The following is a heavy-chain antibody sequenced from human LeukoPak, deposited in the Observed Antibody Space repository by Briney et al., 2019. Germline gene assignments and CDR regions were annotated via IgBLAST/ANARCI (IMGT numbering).Heavy chain of an antibody. D-gene: IGHD4-23*01. CDR1: GFTFSSYA. CDR3: ARDSATVEYYFDY. J-gene: IGHJ4*02. Sequence: GGSLRLSCAASGFTFSSYAMHWVRQAPGKGLEWVAVISYDGSNKYYADSVKGRFTISRDNSKNTLYLQMNSLRAEDTAVYYCARDSATVEYYFDYWGQGTPVTVSS. CDR2: ISYDGSNK. V-gene: IGHV3-30*04.